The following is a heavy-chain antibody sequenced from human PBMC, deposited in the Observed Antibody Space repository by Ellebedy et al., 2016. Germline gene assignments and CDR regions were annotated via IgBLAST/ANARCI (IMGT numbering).Heavy chain of an antibody. D-gene: IGHD6-19*01. CDR1: GGSISSYY. Sequence: SETLSLTCTVSGGSISSYYWSWIRQPPGKGLEWIGYIYYSGSTNYNPSLKSRVTISVDTSKNQFSLKLSSVTAADTAVYYCAALQWLAPVWYFDLWGRGTLVTVSS. J-gene: IGHJ2*01. CDR2: IYYSGST. V-gene: IGHV4-59*08. CDR3: AALQWLAPVWYFDL.